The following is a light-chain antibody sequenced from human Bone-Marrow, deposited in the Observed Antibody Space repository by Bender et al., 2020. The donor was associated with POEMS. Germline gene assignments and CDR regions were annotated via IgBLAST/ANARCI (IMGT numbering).Light chain of an antibody. J-gene: IGLJ1*01. CDR2: DVS. V-gene: IGLV2-11*01. CDR3: CSYADSSTLV. CDR1: SSDVGDYHY. Sequence: QSALTQPRSVSGSPGQSVTISCTGTSSDVGDYHYVSWYQQHPGKAPKFLIYDVSNRPSGVPDRFSGSKSGNTASLTISGLQAEDEADYYCCSYADSSTLVLGTGTKVTVL.